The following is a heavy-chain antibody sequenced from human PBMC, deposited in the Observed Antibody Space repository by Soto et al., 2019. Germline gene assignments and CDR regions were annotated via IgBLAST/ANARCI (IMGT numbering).Heavy chain of an antibody. J-gene: IGHJ5*02. CDR3: ARGTSTHYYGSGRPDS. D-gene: IGHD3-10*01. CDR2: IYHSGST. CDR1: GYSISSGYY. Sequence: PSETLSLTCAVSGYSISSGYYWGWIRQPPGKGLEWIGSIYHSGSTYYNPSLKSRVTISVDTSKNQFSLKLSSVTSDDTAVYYCARGTSTHYYGSGRPDSWGQGTLVTVSS. V-gene: IGHV4-38-2*01.